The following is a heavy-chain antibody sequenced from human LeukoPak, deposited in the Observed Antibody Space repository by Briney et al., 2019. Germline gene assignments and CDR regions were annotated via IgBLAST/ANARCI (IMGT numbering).Heavy chain of an antibody. Sequence: GGSLRLSCAASGFTFSSYAMSWVRQAPGKGLEWVSAISGSGGSTYYADSVKGRFTISRDNSKNTLYLQMNSLRAEDTAVYYCAKSLSYSSGWYGPNYYYYYMDVWGKGTTVTVSS. CDR1: GFTFSSYA. CDR2: ISGSGGST. J-gene: IGHJ6*03. V-gene: IGHV3-23*01. D-gene: IGHD6-19*01. CDR3: AKSLSYSSGWYGPNYYYYYMDV.